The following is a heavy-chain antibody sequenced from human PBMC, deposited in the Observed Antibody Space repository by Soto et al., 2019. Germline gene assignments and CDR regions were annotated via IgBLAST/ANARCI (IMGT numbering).Heavy chain of an antibody. V-gene: IGHV2-5*02. CDR3: VHTSGWQHTT. J-gene: IGHJ5*02. CDR1: GFSLSTRAVG. D-gene: IGHD1-1*01. Sequence: QITLKESGPTLVKPTQTLTLSCTFSGFSLSTRAVGVAWIRQPPGEALEWLALLYWDDDNRYSPSLKSRLTITKDTSKSQVNLTMINMDPEDTATYSCVHTSGWQHTTWGQGALVTVSS. CDR2: LYWDDDN.